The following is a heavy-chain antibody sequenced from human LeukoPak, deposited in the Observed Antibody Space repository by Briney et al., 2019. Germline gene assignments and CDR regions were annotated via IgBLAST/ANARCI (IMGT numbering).Heavy chain of an antibody. CDR2: IYHSGST. V-gene: IGHV4-39*07. CDR1: GGSISSSSYY. D-gene: IGHD3-10*01. CDR3: ARNPRGNVYYYGSGTVKDYYYMDV. Sequence: SETLSLTCTVSGGSISSSSYYWGWIRQPPGKGLEWIGNIYHSGSTNYNPSLMSRVTILVDTSTNKFSLKLSSVTAADTAVYYCARNPRGNVYYYGSGTVKDYYYMDVWGKGTTVTVSS. J-gene: IGHJ6*03.